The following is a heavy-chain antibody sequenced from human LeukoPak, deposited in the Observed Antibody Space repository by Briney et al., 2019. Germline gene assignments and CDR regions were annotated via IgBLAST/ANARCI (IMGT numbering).Heavy chain of an antibody. CDR2: IGVTGDT. CDR3: TKEFCGSRAACAGGSYYDF. V-gene: IGHV3-13*01. D-gene: IGHD2-15*01. J-gene: IGHJ2*01. Sequence: GGSLRLSCAASGFTFSTDDFHWVRQAPGKGLEWVAAIGVTGDTYYADSVKGRFIISSEDDANSLYLQLRSLGAGETALYYCTKEFCGSRAACAGGSYYDFWGRGALVTVSS. CDR1: GFTFSTDD.